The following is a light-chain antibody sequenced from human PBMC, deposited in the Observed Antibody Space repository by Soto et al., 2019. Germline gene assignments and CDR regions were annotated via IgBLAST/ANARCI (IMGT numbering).Light chain of an antibody. CDR1: QGISSY. V-gene: IGKV1D-8*02. Sequence: AIWMTQSPSLLSASTGDRVTISCLMSQGISSYLAWYQQKPGKAPELLIYAASTLQSGVPSRFSGSGSGTDFTLTISCLQSEDFATYYCQQYYSFPITFGQGTRLENK. J-gene: IGKJ5*01. CDR3: QQYYSFPIT. CDR2: AAS.